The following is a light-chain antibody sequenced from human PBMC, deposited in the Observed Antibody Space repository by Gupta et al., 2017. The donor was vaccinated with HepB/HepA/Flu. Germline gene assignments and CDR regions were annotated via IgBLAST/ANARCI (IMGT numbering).Light chain of an antibody. Sequence: QSVLTQPPSVSGAPGQRVTISCTGSRSNIGALYDVHWYQQLPGTAPKLLICGNNNRPSGVPDRFSVSKSGTSASLAITGLQAEDEADYYCQSSDNSLSVIFGGGTKLTVL. J-gene: IGLJ2*01. CDR3: QSSDNSLSVI. CDR2: GNN. V-gene: IGLV1-40*01. CDR1: RSNIGALYD.